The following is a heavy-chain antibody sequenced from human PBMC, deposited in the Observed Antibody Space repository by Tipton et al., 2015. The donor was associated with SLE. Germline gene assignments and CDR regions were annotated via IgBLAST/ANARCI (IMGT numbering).Heavy chain of an antibody. J-gene: IGHJ4*02. CDR3: ARDSHPIVGPLY. CDR1: GFTFSSYA. D-gene: IGHD1-26*01. V-gene: IGHV3-30*04. CDR2: ISYDGSNK. Sequence: SLRLSCAASGFTFSSYAMHWVRQAPGKGLEWVAVISYDGSNKYYADSVKGRFTISRDNSKNTLYLQMNSLRAEDTAVYYCARDSHPIVGPLYWGQGTLVTVSS.